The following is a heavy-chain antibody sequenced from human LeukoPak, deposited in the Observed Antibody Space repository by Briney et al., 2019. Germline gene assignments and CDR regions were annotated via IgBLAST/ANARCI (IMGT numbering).Heavy chain of an antibody. J-gene: IGHJ6*03. V-gene: IGHV4-4*02. Sequence: SETLSLTCAVSGGSISSSNWWSWVRQPPGKGLEWIGEIYHSGSTNYNPSLKSRVTISVDKSKNQFSLKLSSVTAADTAVYYCARRHWAAAKRGYSYGPRFYYYMDVWGKGTTVTVSS. CDR3: ARRHWAAAKRGYSYGPRFYYYMDV. CDR1: GGSISSSNW. D-gene: IGHD5-18*01. CDR2: IYHSGST.